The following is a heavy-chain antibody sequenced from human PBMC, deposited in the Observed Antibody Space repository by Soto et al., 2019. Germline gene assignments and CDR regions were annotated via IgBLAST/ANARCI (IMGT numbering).Heavy chain of an antibody. CDR2: INPRGGRT. CDR3: ARASVEVGLKGVYDGFDP. J-gene: IGHJ5*02. CDR1: GYTFTSYY. D-gene: IGHD1-26*01. V-gene: IGHV1-46*01. Sequence: QVQLVQSGAEVKKPGASVKVSCKASGYTFTSYYIHWVRQAPGHGPDWMGIINPRGGRTSYAQKFQGRSTMTRHTSTSTASTELSSMRSADTAVYYCARASVEVGLKGVYDGFDPWGPGTLVTVSS.